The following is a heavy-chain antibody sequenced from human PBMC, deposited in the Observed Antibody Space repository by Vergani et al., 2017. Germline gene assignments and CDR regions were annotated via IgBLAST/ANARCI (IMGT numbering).Heavy chain of an antibody. Sequence: QVQLQESGPGLVKPSETLSLTCTVSGGSISSYYWSWIRQPPGKGLEWIGYIYYSGSTNYNPSLKSRVTISVDTSKNQFSLKLSSVTAADTAVYYCAREGYSSSSFDYWGQGTLVNVSS. CDR3: AREGYSSSSFDY. CDR1: GGSISSYY. J-gene: IGHJ4*02. CDR2: IYYSGST. D-gene: IGHD6-6*01. V-gene: IGHV4-59*01.